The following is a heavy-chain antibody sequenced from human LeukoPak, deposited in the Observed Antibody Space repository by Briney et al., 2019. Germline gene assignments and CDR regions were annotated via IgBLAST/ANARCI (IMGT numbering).Heavy chain of an antibody. V-gene: IGHV4-30-4*01. J-gene: IGHJ4*02. Sequence: SETLSLTCTVSGGSISSGDYYWSWIRHPPGKGLEWIGYIYYSGSTYYNPSLKSRVTISVDTSKNQFSLKLSSVTAADTAVYYCARADDPGLVYFDYWGQGTLVTVSS. D-gene: IGHD6-6*01. CDR1: GGSISSGDYY. CDR3: ARADDPGLVYFDY. CDR2: IYYSGST.